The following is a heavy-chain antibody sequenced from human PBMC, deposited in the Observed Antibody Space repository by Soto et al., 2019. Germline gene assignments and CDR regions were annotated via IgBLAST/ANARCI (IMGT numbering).Heavy chain of an antibody. Sequence: QVQLVQSGAEVKKPGSSVTVSCKASGGTFSSYTIGWVRQAPGQGLEWMGGIIPIFGTANYAQKFQGRVTITADESTSTAYMELSSLRSDDTAVYYCARGNHRWLQLWYFDLWGRGTLVTVSS. CDR3: ARGNHRWLQLWYFDL. CDR1: GGTFSSYT. CDR2: IIPIFGTA. D-gene: IGHD5-12*01. V-gene: IGHV1-69*12. J-gene: IGHJ2*01.